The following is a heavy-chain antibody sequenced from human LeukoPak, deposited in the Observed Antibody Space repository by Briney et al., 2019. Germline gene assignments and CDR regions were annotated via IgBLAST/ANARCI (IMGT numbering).Heavy chain of an antibody. CDR1: GYTFTSYA. D-gene: IGHD4-23*01. CDR3: ARDMSTRVTPISYAIDV. J-gene: IGHJ3*01. V-gene: IGHV1-46*01. Sequence: ASVKVSCKASGYTFTSYAMHWVRQAPGQGLEWLGLINPNGGRTSYAQNFQGRVTMTRDASTTTVYLELSSLRSEDTAVYYCARDMSTRVTPISYAIDVWGQGTMVTVSS. CDR2: INPNGGRT.